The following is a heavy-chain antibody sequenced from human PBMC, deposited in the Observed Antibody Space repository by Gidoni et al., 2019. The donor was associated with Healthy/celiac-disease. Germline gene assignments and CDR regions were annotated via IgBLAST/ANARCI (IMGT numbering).Heavy chain of an antibody. J-gene: IGHJ6*02. CDR3: AKGSGGSRYYYGMDV. V-gene: IGHV3-23*01. CDR2: ISGSGGSK. D-gene: IGHD2-15*01. CDR1: VFIFSSYA. Sequence: EVLLLVSGGGLVQPCGSLRLSCSASVFIFSSYAMSWVRQAPGKGVECVSAISGSGGSKYYADSVKGRFTISRDNSKNTLYLKMNRLRAEDTDVYYCAKGSGGSRYYYGMDVWGQGTTVTVSS.